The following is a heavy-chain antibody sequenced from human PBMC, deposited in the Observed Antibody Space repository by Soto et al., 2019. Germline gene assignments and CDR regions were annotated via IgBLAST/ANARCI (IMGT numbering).Heavy chain of an antibody. D-gene: IGHD5-18*01. Sequence: KSSETLSLTCTVSGGSISSGDYYWSWIRQPPGKGLEWIGYIYYSGSTYYNPSLKSRVTISVDTSKNQFSLKLSSVTASDTAMYYCARSFETAMSTAYGMDVWGQGTTVTVSS. CDR2: IYYSGST. J-gene: IGHJ6*02. V-gene: IGHV4-30-4*01. CDR3: ARSFETAMSTAYGMDV. CDR1: GGSISSGDYY.